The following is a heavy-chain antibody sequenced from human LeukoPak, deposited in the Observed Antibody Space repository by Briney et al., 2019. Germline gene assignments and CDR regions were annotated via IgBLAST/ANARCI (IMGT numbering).Heavy chain of an antibody. J-gene: IGHJ4*02. CDR1: GFTFSSYG. V-gene: IGHV3-30*18. CDR2: ISYDGSNK. CDR3: AKNQYKWIQLWDY. Sequence: GGSLRLSCAASGFTFSSYGMHWVRQAPGKGLEWVAVISYDGSNKYYADSVKGRFTISRDNSKNTLYLQMNSLRAEDTAVYYCAKNQYKWIQLWDYWGQGTLVTVSS. D-gene: IGHD5-18*01.